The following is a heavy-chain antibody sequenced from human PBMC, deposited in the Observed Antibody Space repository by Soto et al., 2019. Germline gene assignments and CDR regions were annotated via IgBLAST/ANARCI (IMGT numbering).Heavy chain of an antibody. CDR2: MNPNSGNT. Sequence: QVQLVQSGAEVKKPGASVKVSCKASGYTFTSYDINWVRQATGQGLECMGWMNPNSGNTGYAQKFQGRVTMTRNTSISKAYMGLSSLRSEETAVYYCASERTGTTSMDVWGQGTTVTVSS. D-gene: IGHD1-1*01. CDR3: ASERTGTTSMDV. V-gene: IGHV1-8*01. CDR1: GYTFTSYD. J-gene: IGHJ6*02.